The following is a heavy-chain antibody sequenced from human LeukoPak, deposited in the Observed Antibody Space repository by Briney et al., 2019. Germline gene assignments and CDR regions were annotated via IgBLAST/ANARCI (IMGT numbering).Heavy chain of an antibody. D-gene: IGHD6-6*01. Sequence: GRSLRLSCAASGFTFDDYAMHWVRQAPGKGLEWVSGISWNSGSIGYADSVKGRFTISRDNAKNSLYLQMNSLRAEDTALYYCARGARIAARPDWFDPWGQGTLVTVSS. J-gene: IGHJ5*02. CDR2: ISWNSGSI. V-gene: IGHV3-9*01. CDR1: GFTFDDYA. CDR3: ARGARIAARPDWFDP.